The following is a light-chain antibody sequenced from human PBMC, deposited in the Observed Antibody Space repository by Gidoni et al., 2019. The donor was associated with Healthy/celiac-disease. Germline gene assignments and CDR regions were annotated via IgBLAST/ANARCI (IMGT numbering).Light chain of an antibody. CDR3: QQSYSTLLS. CDR1: QSISSY. CDR2: AAS. V-gene: IGKV1-39*01. Sequence: DIQLTQHPSSLSASVGDRVTITCRASQSISSYLNRYQQKPGQAPKLLIYAASSLQSGVPSRFSGSGSGTDFTLTISSLQPEDFATYYCQQSYSTLLSFGGGTKVEIK. J-gene: IGKJ4*01.